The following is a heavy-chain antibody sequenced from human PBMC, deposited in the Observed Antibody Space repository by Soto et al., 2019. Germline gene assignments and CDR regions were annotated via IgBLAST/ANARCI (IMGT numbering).Heavy chain of an antibody. Sequence: QVQLVQSGAEVKKPGSSVKVSCKASGGTFSSYAISWVRQAPGQGLEWMGGIIPIVGTANYAQKFQGRVTITADESTSTAYMELSSLRSEDTAVYYCAREGLDTAMVTDYYYYGMDVWGQGTTVTVSS. CDR2: IIPIVGTA. V-gene: IGHV1-69*01. J-gene: IGHJ6*02. CDR3: AREGLDTAMVTDYYYYGMDV. CDR1: GGTFSSYA. D-gene: IGHD5-18*01.